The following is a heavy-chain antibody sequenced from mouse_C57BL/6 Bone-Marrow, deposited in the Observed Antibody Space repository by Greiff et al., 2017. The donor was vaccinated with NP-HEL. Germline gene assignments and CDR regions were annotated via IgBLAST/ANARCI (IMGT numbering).Heavy chain of an antibody. V-gene: IGHV1-53*01. J-gene: IGHJ4*01. Sequence: QVQLQQPGTELVKPGASVKLSCKASGYTFTSYWMHWVKQRPGQGLEWIGNINPSNGGTNYNEKFKSKATLTVDKSSSTAYMQLSSLTSEDSAVYYCAREGPQYYGSRRYAMDYWGQGTSVTVSS. D-gene: IGHD1-1*01. CDR1: GYTFTSYW. CDR2: INPSNGGT. CDR3: AREGPQYYGSRRYAMDY.